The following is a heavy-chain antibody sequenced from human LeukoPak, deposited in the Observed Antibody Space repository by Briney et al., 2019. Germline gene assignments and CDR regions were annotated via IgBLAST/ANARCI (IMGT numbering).Heavy chain of an antibody. Sequence: SETLSLTCTVSGGFISTYYWSWIRQPPGKGLEWIGYIYYTGSTNYNPSLKSRVTISVDTSKNQFSLKLSSVTAADTAVYYCARSVAKKDTLGPGSAFDIWGQGIMVTVSS. D-gene: IGHD2-15*01. CDR2: IYYTGST. CDR1: GGFISTYY. CDR3: ARSVAKKDTLGPGSAFDI. V-gene: IGHV4-59*12. J-gene: IGHJ3*02.